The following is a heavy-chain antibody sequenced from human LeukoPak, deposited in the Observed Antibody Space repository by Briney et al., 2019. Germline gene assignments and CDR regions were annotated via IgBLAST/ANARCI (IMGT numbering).Heavy chain of an antibody. J-gene: IGHJ3*02. D-gene: IGHD2-15*01. Sequence: ASVKVSCKASGYTFTGYYMHWVRQAPGQGLEWMGWINPNSGGTNYAQKFQGRVTMTRDTSISTAYMELSRLRSDDTAVYYCARLNIVVPSAAKDAFDIWGQGTMVTVSS. CDR1: GYTFTGYY. CDR3: ARLNIVVPSAAKDAFDI. V-gene: IGHV1-2*02. CDR2: INPNSGGT.